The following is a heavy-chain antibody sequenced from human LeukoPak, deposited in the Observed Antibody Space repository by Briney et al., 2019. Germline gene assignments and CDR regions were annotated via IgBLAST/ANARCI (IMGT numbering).Heavy chain of an antibody. CDR3: ARIGSTGYYPFYYYYMDV. V-gene: IGHV3-23*01. CDR2: LSAGGDST. J-gene: IGHJ6*03. D-gene: IGHD3-9*01. Sequence: PGGSLRLSCAASGFAFNTYAMTWVRQAPGKGLEWVSALSAGGDSTYYADSVKGRFTISRDNAKNSLSLQMNSLRAEDTAMYYCARIGSTGYYPFYYYYMDVWGKGTTVTVSS. CDR1: GFAFNTYA.